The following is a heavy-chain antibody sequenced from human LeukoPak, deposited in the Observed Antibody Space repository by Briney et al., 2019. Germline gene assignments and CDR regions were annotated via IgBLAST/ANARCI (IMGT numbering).Heavy chain of an antibody. J-gene: IGHJ4*02. CDR1: GFTFDVYA. V-gene: IGHV3-20*01. CDR3: ARVGTYYDILAGYYSTYFDY. D-gene: IGHD3-9*01. Sequence: TGGSLRLSCAASGFTFDVYAMSWVRQAPGKGLEWVSGINWNGCSTGYADSVKGRFTISRDNAKNSLHLQMNSLRADDTAFYHGARVGTYYDILAGYYSTYFDYWGQGTLVTVSS. CDR2: INWNGCST.